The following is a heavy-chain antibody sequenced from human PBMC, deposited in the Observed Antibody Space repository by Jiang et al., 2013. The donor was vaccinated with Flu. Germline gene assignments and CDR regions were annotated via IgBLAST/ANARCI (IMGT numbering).Heavy chain of an antibody. CDR2: IRSKAYGGTT. J-gene: IGHJ6*02. D-gene: IGHD6-19*01. CDR3: TRDPPGLAVAGYYYYGMDV. V-gene: IGHV3-49*03. CDR1: GFTFGDYA. Sequence: RLSCTASGFTFGDYAMSWFRQAPGKGLEWVGFIRSKAYGGTTEYAASVKGRFTISRDDSKSIAYLQMNSLKTEDTAVYYCTRDPPGLAVAGYYYYGMDVWGQGTTVTVSS.